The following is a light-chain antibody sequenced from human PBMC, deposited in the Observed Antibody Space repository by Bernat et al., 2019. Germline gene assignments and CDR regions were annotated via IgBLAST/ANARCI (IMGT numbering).Light chain of an antibody. CDR2: EVS. CDR3: STYAGSNNMRV. Sequence: QSALTQPPSASGSPGQSVTISCTGTSSDVGGYNYVSWYQQHPGKAPKLMIYEVSKRPSGVPDRFSGYESGNTGSQTVSGLQAEDEADYYCSTYAGSNNMRVFGTGTKVTVL. CDR1: SSDVGGYNY. J-gene: IGLJ1*01. V-gene: IGLV2-8*01.